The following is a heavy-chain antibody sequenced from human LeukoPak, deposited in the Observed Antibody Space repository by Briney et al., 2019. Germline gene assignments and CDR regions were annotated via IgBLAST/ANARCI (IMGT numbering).Heavy chain of an antibody. J-gene: IGHJ4*02. CDR2: INPSGGST. CDR1: GYTFTSYY. D-gene: IGHD3-22*01. Sequence: GASVKVSCKASGYTFTSYYMHWVRQAPGQGLEWMGIINPSGGSTSYAQKFQGRVTMTRDTSTSTVYMELSSLKSEDTAVYYCARDPQRGYLDYWGQGTLVTVSS. CDR3: ARDPQRGYLDY. V-gene: IGHV1-46*01.